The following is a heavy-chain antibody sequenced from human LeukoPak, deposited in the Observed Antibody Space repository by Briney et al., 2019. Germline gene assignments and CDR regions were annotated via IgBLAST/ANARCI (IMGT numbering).Heavy chain of an antibody. CDR3: ARARGYSYGEFDY. Sequence: GGSLRLSCAASGFTFSSYWMSWVRQAPGKGLEWVANIKQDGSEKYYVDSVKGRFTISRDNAKNSLYLQMNSLRAEDTAVYYCARARGYSYGEFDYWGQGTLVTVSS. J-gene: IGHJ4*02. V-gene: IGHV3-7*01. CDR2: IKQDGSEK. D-gene: IGHD5-18*01. CDR1: GFTFSSYW.